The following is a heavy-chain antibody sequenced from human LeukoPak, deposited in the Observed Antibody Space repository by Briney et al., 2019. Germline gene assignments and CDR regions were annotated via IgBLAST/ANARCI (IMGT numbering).Heavy chain of an antibody. CDR3: ARGYYDTAYYFDY. J-gene: IGHJ4*02. CDR1: GYTFTSYG. CDR2: MNPNSGNT. D-gene: IGHD3-22*01. V-gene: IGHV1-8*02. Sequence: ASVKVSCKASGYTFTSYGISWVRQATGQGLEWMGWMNPNSGNTGYAQKFQGRVTMTRNTSISTAYMELSSLRSEDTAVYYCARGYYDTAYYFDYWGQGTLVTVSS.